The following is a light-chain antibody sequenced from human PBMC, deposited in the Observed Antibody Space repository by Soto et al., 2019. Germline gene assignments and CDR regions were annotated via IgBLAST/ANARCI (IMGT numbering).Light chain of an antibody. J-gene: IGLJ3*02. CDR2: RNN. Sequence: QSVLTQPPSASGTPGQRVTISCSGSSSNIGSNYVYWYQQLPGTAPKLLIYRNNQRPSGVPDRFSGSKSGSSASLAISGLRSEDEADYYCAAWDDSLRGRVFDGGTQLTVL. V-gene: IGLV1-47*01. CDR3: AAWDDSLRGRV. CDR1: SSNIGSNY.